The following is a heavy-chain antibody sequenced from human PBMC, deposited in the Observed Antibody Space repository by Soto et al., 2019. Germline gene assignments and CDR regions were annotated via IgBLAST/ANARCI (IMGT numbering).Heavy chain of an antibody. J-gene: IGHJ4*02. CDR1: GFTFSNYA. Sequence: EVQLLESGGGLVQPGGSLRLSCAASGFTFSNYAMTWVRQAPGKGLEWVSVITGSGGGTYFVDSVKSRFTISRDNSKNTEYLQMNGLRGEDRAVYYCAKRPLTAASFDYWGEGTLVTVSS. D-gene: IGHD6-13*01. CDR2: ITGSGGGT. V-gene: IGHV3-23*01. CDR3: AKRPLTAASFDY.